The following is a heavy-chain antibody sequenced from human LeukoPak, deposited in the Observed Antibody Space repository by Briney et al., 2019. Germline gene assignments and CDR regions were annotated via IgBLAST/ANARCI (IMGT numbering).Heavy chain of an antibody. J-gene: IGHJ6*03. CDR2: ISSSSSYI. CDR1: GFTFSSYS. D-gene: IGHD2-2*01. CDR3: ARDAGYCSSTSCYDYYYMDV. Sequence: GGSLRLSCAASGFTFSSYSMNWVRQAPGKGLEWVSSISSSSSYIYYADSVKGRFTISRDNAKNSLYLQMNSLRAEGTAVYYCARDAGYCSSTSCYDYYYMDVWGKGTTVTVSS. V-gene: IGHV3-21*01.